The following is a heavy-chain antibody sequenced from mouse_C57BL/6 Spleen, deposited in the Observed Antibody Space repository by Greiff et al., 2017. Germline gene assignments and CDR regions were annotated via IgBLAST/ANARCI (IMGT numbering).Heavy chain of an antibody. V-gene: IGHV3-6*01. Sequence: EVKLMESGPGLVKPSQSLSLTCSVTGYSITSGYYWNWIRQFPGNKLEWMGYISYDGSNNYNPSLKNRISITRDTSKNQFFLKLNSVTTEDTATYYCARGGIGSSYGFDVWGTGTTVTVSS. CDR3: ARGGIGSSYGFDV. CDR1: GYSITSGYY. D-gene: IGHD1-1*01. CDR2: ISYDGSN. J-gene: IGHJ1*03.